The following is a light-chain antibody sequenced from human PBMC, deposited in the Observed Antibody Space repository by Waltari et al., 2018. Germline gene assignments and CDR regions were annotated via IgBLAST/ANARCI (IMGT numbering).Light chain of an antibody. CDR3: QQYGTSRT. J-gene: IGKJ1*01. CDR2: GAS. V-gene: IGKV3-20*01. CDR1: QSVSSNY. Sequence: EVVLTPSPDTLSLSPGERATLSCRASQSVSSNYFAWYQQKPGQAPRLLIYGASNRATGIPDRFSGRGSGTDFTLTISRLEPEDFALYYCQQYGTSRTFGRGTKVEI.